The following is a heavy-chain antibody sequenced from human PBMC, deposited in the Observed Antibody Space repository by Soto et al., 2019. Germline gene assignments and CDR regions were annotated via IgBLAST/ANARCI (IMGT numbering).Heavy chain of an antibody. CDR1: GGTFSSYA. CDR2: IIPIFGTA. J-gene: IGHJ3*02. Sequence: ASVKVSCKASGGTFSSYAISWVRQAPGQGLEWMGGIIPIFGTANYAQKFQGRVTITADESTSTAYMELSSLGSEDTAVYYCARVSLITMVRGVILTAFDIWGQGTMVTVSS. CDR3: ARVSLITMVRGVILTAFDI. V-gene: IGHV1-69*13. D-gene: IGHD3-10*01.